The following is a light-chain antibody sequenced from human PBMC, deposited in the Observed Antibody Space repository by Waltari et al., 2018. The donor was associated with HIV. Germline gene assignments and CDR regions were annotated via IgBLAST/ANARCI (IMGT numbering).Light chain of an antibody. J-gene: IGKJ5*01. Sequence: AIQLTQSPSSLSASVGDKVIITCRTSQGISAALAWYRQKPGKTPELLIYDVSTLQSGVPSKFSGSGSGTDFTLTINSLQPEDSATYYCQQFNSYPLTFGQGTRLEIK. CDR1: QGISAA. V-gene: IGKV1-13*02. CDR3: QQFNSYPLT. CDR2: DVS.